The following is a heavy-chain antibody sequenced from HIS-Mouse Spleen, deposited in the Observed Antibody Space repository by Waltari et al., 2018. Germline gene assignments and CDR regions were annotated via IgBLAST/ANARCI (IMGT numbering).Heavy chain of an antibody. V-gene: IGHV4-39*07. D-gene: IGHD6-13*01. CDR1: GGSISSISYY. CDR3: AREIPYSSSWYDWYFDL. Sequence: QLQLQESGPGLVKPSETLSLTGTVSGGSISSISYYWGWIRQPPGKGLEWIGSIYYSGSTYYNPSLKSRVTISVDTSKNQFSLKLSSVTAADTAVYYCAREIPYSSSWYDWYFDLWGRGTLVTVSS. J-gene: IGHJ2*01. CDR2: IYYSGST.